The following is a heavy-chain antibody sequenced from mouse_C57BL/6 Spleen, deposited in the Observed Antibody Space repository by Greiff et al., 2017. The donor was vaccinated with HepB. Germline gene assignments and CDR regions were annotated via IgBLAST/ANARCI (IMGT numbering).Heavy chain of an antibody. CDR3: ARLYSNYGVYYFDY. J-gene: IGHJ2*01. Sequence: QVHVKQSGAELARPGASVKLSCKASGYTFTSYGISWVKQRTGQGLEWIGEIYPRSGNTYYNEKFKGKATLTADKSSSTAYMELRSLTSEDSAVYFCARLYSNYGVYYFDYWGQGTTLTVSS. D-gene: IGHD2-5*01. V-gene: IGHV1-81*01. CDR2: IYPRSGNT. CDR1: GYTFTSYG.